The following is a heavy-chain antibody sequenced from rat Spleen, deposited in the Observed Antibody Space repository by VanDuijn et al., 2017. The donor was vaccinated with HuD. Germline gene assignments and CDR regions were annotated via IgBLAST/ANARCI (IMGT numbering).Heavy chain of an antibody. CDR1: GFTFSDYY. J-gene: IGHJ2*01. CDR3: TTVTEGIGYFDY. Sequence: EVQLVESDGGLVQPGRSLKLSCAASGFTFSDYYMAWVRQAPTKGLEWVATMSYDGSSTFYRDSVRARFTISRDNAKSTLYLQMDSLRSEETATYYCTTVTEGIGYFDYWGQGVMVTVSS. D-gene: IGHD1-11*01. V-gene: IGHV5-20*01. CDR2: MSYDGSST.